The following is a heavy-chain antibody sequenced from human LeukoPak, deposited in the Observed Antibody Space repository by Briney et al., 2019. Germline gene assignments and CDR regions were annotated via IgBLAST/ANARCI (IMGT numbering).Heavy chain of an antibody. V-gene: IGHV1-8*03. CDR2: MNPNSGNT. Sequence: GASVKVSCKASGGTFSSYAINWVRQATGQGLEWMGCMNPNSGNTGYAQKFQGRVTITRNTSISTAYMELSSLRSEDTAVYYCARLTYYDFWSGYNYAFDIWGQGTMVTVSS. CDR3: ARLTYYDFWSGYNYAFDI. D-gene: IGHD3-3*01. J-gene: IGHJ3*02. CDR1: GGTFSSYA.